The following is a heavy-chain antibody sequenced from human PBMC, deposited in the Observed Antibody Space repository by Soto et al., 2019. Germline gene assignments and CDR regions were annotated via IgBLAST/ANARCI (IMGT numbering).Heavy chain of an antibody. V-gene: IGHV1-46*02. CDR2: INAGVGAT. CDR1: GYTFNNYY. Sequence: QVHLVQSGTEVKKPGASVKVSCKASGYTFNNYYMHWVRQAPGQGLEWMGIINAGVGATAYAEKFLGRITMARDTSTGTIYMELSNLRSEDTAVYYCTRVAYEFEGNVADFDYWGQGTLVTVSS. CDR3: TRVAYEFEGNVADFDY. D-gene: IGHD3-22*01. J-gene: IGHJ4*02.